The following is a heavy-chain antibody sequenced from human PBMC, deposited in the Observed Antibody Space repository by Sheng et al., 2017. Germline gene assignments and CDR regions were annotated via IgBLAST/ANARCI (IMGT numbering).Heavy chain of an antibody. V-gene: IGHV4-39*07. CDR1: GGSISSSSYY. CDR2: IYYSGST. J-gene: IGHJ3*02. D-gene: IGHD3-22*01. CDR3: ARGLTMIVVVTPGAFDI. Sequence: QLQLQESGPGLVKPSETLSLTCTVSGGSISSSSYYWGWIRQPPGKGLEWIGSIYYSGSTYYNPSLKSRVTISVDTSKNQFSLKLSSVTAADTAVYYCARGLTMIVVVTPGAFDIWGQGTMVTVSS.